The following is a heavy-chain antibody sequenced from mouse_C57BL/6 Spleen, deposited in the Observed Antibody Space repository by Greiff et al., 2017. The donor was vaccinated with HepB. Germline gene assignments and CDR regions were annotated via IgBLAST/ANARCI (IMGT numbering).Heavy chain of an antibody. CDR3: ARCYYYGSSPYAMDY. D-gene: IGHD1-1*01. J-gene: IGHJ4*01. Sequence: QVQLQQPGAELVKPGASVKLSCKASGYTFTSYWMQWVKQRPGQGLEWIGEIDPSDSYTNYNQKFKGKATLTVDTSSSTAYMQLSSLTSEDSAVYYCARCYYYGSSPYAMDYGGQGTSVTVSS. CDR1: GYTFTSYW. CDR2: IDPSDSYT. V-gene: IGHV1-50*01.